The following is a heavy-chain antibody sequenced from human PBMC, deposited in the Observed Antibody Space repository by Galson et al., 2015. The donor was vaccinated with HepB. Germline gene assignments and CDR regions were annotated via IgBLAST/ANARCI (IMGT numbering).Heavy chain of an antibody. Sequence: SLRLSCAASGFTFSSYAMSWVRQVPGKGLEWVSAISGSGGSTYYADSVKGRFTISRDNSKNTLYLQMNSLRAEDTAVYYCAKGSGSSSWFDYWGQGTLVTVSS. D-gene: IGHD6-13*01. V-gene: IGHV3-23*01. CDR2: ISGSGGST. CDR3: AKGSGSSSWFDY. J-gene: IGHJ4*02. CDR1: GFTFSSYA.